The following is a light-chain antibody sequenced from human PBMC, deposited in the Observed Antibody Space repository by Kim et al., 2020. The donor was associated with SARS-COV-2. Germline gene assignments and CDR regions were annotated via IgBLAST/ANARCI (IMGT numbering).Light chain of an antibody. CDR1: KSNIGNNF. J-gene: IGLJ3*02. Sequence: GQIVTISGAGSKSNIGNNFVYWYQQFPGAAPNLLVYRNHERPSGVPDRFSGSKSDTSASLAITGLRSADEADYYCASWDDGLNGPVFGGGTQLTVL. CDR3: ASWDDGLNGPV. CDR2: RNH. V-gene: IGLV1-47*01.